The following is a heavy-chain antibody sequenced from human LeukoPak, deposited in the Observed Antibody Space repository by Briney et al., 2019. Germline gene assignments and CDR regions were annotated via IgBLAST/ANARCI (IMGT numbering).Heavy chain of an antibody. J-gene: IGHJ4*02. V-gene: IGHV3-21*01. Sequence: GGSLRLSCAASGFTFSSYSMNWVRQAPGKGLEWVSSISSSSSYRYYADSVKGRFTISRDNAKNSLYLQMNSLRAEDTAVYYCARSIPGLYVWGSAFDYWGQGTLVTVSS. CDR3: ARSIPGLYVWGSAFDY. CDR2: ISSSSSYR. CDR1: GFTFSSYS. D-gene: IGHD3-16*01.